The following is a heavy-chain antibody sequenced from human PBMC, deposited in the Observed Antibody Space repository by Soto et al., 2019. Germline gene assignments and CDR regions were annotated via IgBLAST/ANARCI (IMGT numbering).Heavy chain of an antibody. V-gene: IGHV3-7*01. CDR3: ARASALGYCSGGSCYSDQFYAFDI. Sequence: PGGSLRLSCAASGFTFSSYWMSWVRQAPGKGLGWVANIKQDGSEKYYVDSVKGRFTISRDNAKNSLYLQMNSLRAEDTAVYYCARASALGYCSGGSCYSDQFYAFDIWGQGTMVTVSS. CDR2: IKQDGSEK. J-gene: IGHJ3*02. D-gene: IGHD2-15*01. CDR1: GFTFSSYW.